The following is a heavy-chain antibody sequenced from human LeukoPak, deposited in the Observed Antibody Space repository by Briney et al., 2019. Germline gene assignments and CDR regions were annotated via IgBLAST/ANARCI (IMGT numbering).Heavy chain of an antibody. J-gene: IGHJ1*01. Sequence: PGGSLRLSCAASGFTFSSYSMTWVRQPPGKGLEWIWSIHYSGSTTYNPTLKSRFTISVDTSKTQFSLKLTSATAADTAVYYCARLPRGTQPPEYFQQWGQGTLVTVSS. CDR2: IHYSGST. D-gene: IGHD1-1*01. V-gene: IGHV4-59*08. CDR3: ARLPRGTQPPEYFQQ. CDR1: GFTFSSYS.